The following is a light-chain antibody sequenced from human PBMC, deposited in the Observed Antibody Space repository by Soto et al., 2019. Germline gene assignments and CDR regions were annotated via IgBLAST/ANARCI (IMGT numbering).Light chain of an antibody. CDR2: EGS. CDR1: SSDVGSYNL. CDR3: CSYAGSSTFSWV. V-gene: IGLV2-23*03. Sequence: QSALTQPASVSGSPGQSITISCTGTSSDVGSYNLVSWYQQHPGKAPKLMIYEGSKRPSGVSNRFSGSKSGNTASLTISGLQAEDEADYYCCSYAGSSTFSWVFGGETQLTVL. J-gene: IGLJ3*02.